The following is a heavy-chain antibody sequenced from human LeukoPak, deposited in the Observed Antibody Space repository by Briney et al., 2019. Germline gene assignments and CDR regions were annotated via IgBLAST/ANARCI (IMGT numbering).Heavy chain of an antibody. D-gene: IGHD3-3*01. J-gene: IGHJ5*02. CDR1: GYTFTSYD. CDR3: ARGPKKSNRSVLRFLEWFRGLYDP. V-gene: IGHV1-8*01. CDR2: MNPNSGNT. Sequence: ASVKVSCKASGYTFTSYDINWVRQATGQGLEWMGWMNPNSGNTGYAQKFQGRVTMTRNTSISTAYMELSSLRSEDTAVYYCARGPKKSNRSVLRFLEWFRGLYDPWGQGTLVTVSS.